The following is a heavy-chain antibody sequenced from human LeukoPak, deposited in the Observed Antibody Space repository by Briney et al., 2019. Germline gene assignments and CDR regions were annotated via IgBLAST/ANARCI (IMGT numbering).Heavy chain of an antibody. D-gene: IGHD2-8*01. CDR3: ARDIVLMVYAPYYYYYGMDV. J-gene: IGHJ6*02. Sequence: ASVKVSCKASGYTFTGYYMHWVRQAPGQGLEWMGWTNPNSGGTNYAQKFQGRVTMTRDTSISTAYMELSRLRPDDTAVYYCARDIVLMVYAPYYYYYGMDVWGQGTTVTVSS. V-gene: IGHV1-2*02. CDR2: TNPNSGGT. CDR1: GYTFTGYY.